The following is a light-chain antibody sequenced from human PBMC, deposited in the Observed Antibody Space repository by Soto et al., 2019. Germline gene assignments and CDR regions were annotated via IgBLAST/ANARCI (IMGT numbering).Light chain of an antibody. Sequence: VLTQSPGTLSLSPGERATLSCRASESVSSNLAWYQQRPGQAPRLVIYGASTRATGIPARFSGGGSGTEFTLPISSLQSEDFAVYYCQQYNSWPPITFGQGTRLEIK. CDR1: ESVSSN. CDR3: QQYNSWPPIT. CDR2: GAS. V-gene: IGKV3-15*01. J-gene: IGKJ5*01.